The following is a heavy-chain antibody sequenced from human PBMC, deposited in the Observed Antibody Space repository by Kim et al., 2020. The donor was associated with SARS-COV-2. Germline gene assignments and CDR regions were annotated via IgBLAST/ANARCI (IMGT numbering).Heavy chain of an antibody. CDR3: ARDETYYYYGSGSKYNWFDP. D-gene: IGHD3-10*01. CDR2: ISYDGSNK. V-gene: IGHV3-30-3*01. Sequence: GGSLRLSCAASGFTFSSYAMHWVRQAPGNGLEWVAVISYDGSNKYYADSVKGRFTISRDNSKNTLYLQMNSLRAEDTAVYYCARDETYYYYGSGSKYNWFDPWGQGTLVTVSS. CDR1: GFTFSSYA. J-gene: IGHJ5*02.